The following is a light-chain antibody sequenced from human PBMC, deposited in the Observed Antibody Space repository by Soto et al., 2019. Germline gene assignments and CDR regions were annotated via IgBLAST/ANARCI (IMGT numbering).Light chain of an antibody. CDR2: DAS. CDR3: QQWNSPWT. V-gene: IGKV1-5*01. CDR1: QRISTG. J-gene: IGKJ1*01. Sequence: DIQMTQSPSTLSASVGDRGTITCRASQRISTGLAWYQLKPGKAPKLLIYDASTLETGVPSRFSGRGSGTEFTRTISWLHPDDVATYSCQQWNSPWTFGQGTKVDIK.